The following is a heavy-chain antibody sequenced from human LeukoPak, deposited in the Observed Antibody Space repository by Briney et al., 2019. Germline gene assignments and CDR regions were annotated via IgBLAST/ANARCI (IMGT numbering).Heavy chain of an antibody. CDR1: GGCISSYY. Sequence: SETLSLTCTVSGGCISSYYWSWIRQPPGKGLEWIGEIYHSGSTNYNPSLKSRVTISVDKSKNQFSLKLSSVTAADTAVYYCARDSGIAAAPDAFDIWGQGTMVTVSS. J-gene: IGHJ3*02. V-gene: IGHV4-59*12. CDR2: IYHSGST. CDR3: ARDSGIAAAPDAFDI. D-gene: IGHD6-13*01.